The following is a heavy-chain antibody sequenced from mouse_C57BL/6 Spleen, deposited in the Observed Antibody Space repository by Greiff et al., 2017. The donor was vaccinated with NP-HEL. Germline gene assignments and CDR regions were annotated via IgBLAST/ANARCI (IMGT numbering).Heavy chain of an antibody. J-gene: IGHJ3*01. CDR2: IYPGSGST. Sequence: QVQLQQPGAELVKPGASVKMSCKASGYTFTSYWITWVKQRPGQGLEWIGDIYPGSGSTNYNEKFKSKATLTIDTSASTAYMQLSSLTSEDSAVYYWSRNYGGSYVSFAYWGQGTLVTVSA. CDR1: GYTFTSYW. CDR3: SRNYGGSYVSFAY. D-gene: IGHD1-1*01. V-gene: IGHV1-55*01.